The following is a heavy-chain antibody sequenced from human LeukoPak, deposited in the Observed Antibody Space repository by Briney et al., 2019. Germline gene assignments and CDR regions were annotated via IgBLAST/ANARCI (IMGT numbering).Heavy chain of an antibody. CDR2: ISYDGSNK. J-gene: IGHJ3*02. CDR1: GFTFSSYG. V-gene: IGHV3-30*18. CDR3: AKERGGAFDI. D-gene: IGHD2-15*01. Sequence: GGSLRLSCAASGFTFSSYGMHWVRQAPGKGLEWVAVISYDGSNKYYADSVKGRFTISRDNSKNTLYLQMNSLRAEDTAVYYCAKERGGAFDIWGQGTMVTVSS.